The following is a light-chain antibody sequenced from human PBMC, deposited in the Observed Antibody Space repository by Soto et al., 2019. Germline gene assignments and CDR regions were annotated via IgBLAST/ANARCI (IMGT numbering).Light chain of an antibody. J-gene: IGKJ1*01. V-gene: IGKV3-20*01. Sequence: ELVLTQSQGTLSLSPGDRATLSCRASQSASSSSLAWYQQKPGQAPRLLIYGASSRATGIPDRFSGSGSGTDFTLIISRLAPEEFSEYYCQKESNTPGTFGQGTKMESK. CDR3: QKESNTPGT. CDR1: QSASSSS. CDR2: GAS.